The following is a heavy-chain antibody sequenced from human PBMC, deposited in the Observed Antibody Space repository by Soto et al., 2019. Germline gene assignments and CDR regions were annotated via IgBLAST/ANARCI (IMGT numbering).Heavy chain of an antibody. D-gene: IGHD1-26*01. CDR1: GYTFTSYG. Sequence: ASVKVSCKASGYTFTSYGISWVRQAPGQGLEWMGWISAYNGNTNYAQKLQGRVTMTTDTSTSTAYMELRSLRSDDTAVYYCARDYLNIVGATSGHWFDYWGQGTLVTAPQ. CDR2: ISAYNGNT. J-gene: IGHJ4*02. CDR3: ARDYLNIVGATSGHWFDY. V-gene: IGHV1-18*01.